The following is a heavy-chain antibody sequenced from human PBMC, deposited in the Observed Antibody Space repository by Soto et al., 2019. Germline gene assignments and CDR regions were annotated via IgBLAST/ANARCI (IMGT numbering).Heavy chain of an antibody. V-gene: IGHV1-69*13. Sequence: SVKVSCKASGGTFSSYAISWVRQAPGQGLEWMGGIIPIFGTANYAQKFQGRVTITADESTSTAYMELSSLRSEDTAVYYCAGVPAQPSGYPNWFDPWGQGTLVTVSS. D-gene: IGHD3-22*01. CDR2: IIPIFGTA. CDR3: AGVPAQPSGYPNWFDP. J-gene: IGHJ5*02. CDR1: GGTFSSYA.